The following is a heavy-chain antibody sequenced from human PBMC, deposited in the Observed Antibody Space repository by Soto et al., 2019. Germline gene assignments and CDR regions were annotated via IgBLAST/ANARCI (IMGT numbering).Heavy chain of an antibody. CDR1: GFTFSRHW. D-gene: IGHD3-10*01. J-gene: IGHJ3*02. V-gene: IGHV3-74*01. CDR2: IKTDGTST. Sequence: VRLSCAASGFTFSRHWMHWVRQAPGKGLVWVSRIKTDGTSTSYADSVKGRFTISRDNAKNTLGLQMNSLTAEDTAVYYCARDMRAVPWYGGVSSAFDIWGQGTVVTVSS. CDR3: ARDMRAVPWYGGVSSAFDI.